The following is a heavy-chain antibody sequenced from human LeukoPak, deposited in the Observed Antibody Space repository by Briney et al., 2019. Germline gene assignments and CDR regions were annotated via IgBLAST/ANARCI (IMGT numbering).Heavy chain of an antibody. CDR3: AREGYSSSSAYY. V-gene: IGHV1-2*02. CDR2: INPNSGGT. Sequence: ASVKVSCKASGYTFTGYYMHWVRQAPGQGLEWMGWINPNSGGTNYAQKFQGRVTMTRGTSISTAYMELSRLRSDDTAVYYCAREGYSSSSAYYWGQGTLVTVSS. D-gene: IGHD6-6*01. J-gene: IGHJ4*02. CDR1: GYTFTGYY.